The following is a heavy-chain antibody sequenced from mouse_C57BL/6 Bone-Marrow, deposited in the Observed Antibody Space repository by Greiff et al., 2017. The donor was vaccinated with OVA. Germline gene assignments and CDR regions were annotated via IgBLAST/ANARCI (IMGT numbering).Heavy chain of an antibody. CDR3: AREDYGSSYDYFDY. Sequence: QVQLQQPGAELVKPGASVKLSCKASGYTFTSYWMQWVKQRPGQGLEWIGEIDPSDSYTNYNQKFKGKATLTVDTSSSTAYMQLSSLTSEDSAVYDCAREDYGSSYDYFDYWGQGNTLTVSS. D-gene: IGHD1-1*01. J-gene: IGHJ2*01. CDR1: GYTFTSYW. V-gene: IGHV1-50*01. CDR2: IDPSDSYT.